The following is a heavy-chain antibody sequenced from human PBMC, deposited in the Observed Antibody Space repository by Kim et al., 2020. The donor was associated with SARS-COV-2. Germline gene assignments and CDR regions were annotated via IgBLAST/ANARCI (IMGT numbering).Heavy chain of an antibody. Sequence: SETLSLTCTVSGGSISSGDYYWSWIRQPPGKGLEWIGYIYYSGSTYYNPSLKSRVTISVDTSKNQFSLKLSSVTASDTAVYYCARAGILWWYFQHWGQGTLVTVSS. V-gene: IGHV4-30-4*01. J-gene: IGHJ1*01. CDR2: IYYSGST. D-gene: IGHD2-21*01. CDR3: ARAGILWWYFQH. CDR1: GGSISSGDYY.